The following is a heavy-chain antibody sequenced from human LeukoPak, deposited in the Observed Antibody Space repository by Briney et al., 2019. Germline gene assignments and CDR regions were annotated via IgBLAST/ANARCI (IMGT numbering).Heavy chain of an antibody. CDR3: ARKYYYDSSGYLDY. V-gene: IGHV1-3*01. CDR1: GYTFSSYA. Sequence: GASVKVSCKASGYTFSSYAMHWVRQAPGQSLEWMGWINAGNGNTKYSQKFQGRVTITRDTSASTAYMELSSLRSEDTAVYYCARKYYYDSSGYLDYWGQGTLVTVSS. J-gene: IGHJ4*02. D-gene: IGHD3-22*01. CDR2: INAGNGNT.